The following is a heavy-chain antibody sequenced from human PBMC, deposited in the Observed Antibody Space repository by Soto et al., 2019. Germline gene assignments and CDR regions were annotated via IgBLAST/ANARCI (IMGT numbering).Heavy chain of an antibody. J-gene: IGHJ5*02. V-gene: IGHV1-18*03. CDR1: GYIFTTYS. CDR2: ISAYNGNT. CDR3: AGEAFEVHASGFAP. Sequence: QVQLVQSGTEVKKSGASVKVSCKASGYIFTTYSIAWVRQAPGQGLEWMGWISAYNGNTNYAQKFQGRVTMTTNPATNTAYMEVGSLRSVVVAGYFLAGEAFEVHASGFAPWGQGTRHTVPS.